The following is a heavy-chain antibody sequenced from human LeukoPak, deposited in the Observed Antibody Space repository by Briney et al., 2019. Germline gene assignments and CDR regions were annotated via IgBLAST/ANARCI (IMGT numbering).Heavy chain of an antibody. J-gene: IGHJ4*02. Sequence: PSETLSLTCTVSGGSISSYYWSWIRQPPGKGLEWIGYIFHGGTNYNPSLMSRVTMSIDTSRDQFSLRLSSVTAADTAIYYCASRPAGSTWYGVFDYWSQGTLVTVSS. V-gene: IGHV4-59*01. CDR1: GGSISSYY. D-gene: IGHD6-13*01. CDR2: IFHGGT. CDR3: ASRPAGSTWYGVFDY.